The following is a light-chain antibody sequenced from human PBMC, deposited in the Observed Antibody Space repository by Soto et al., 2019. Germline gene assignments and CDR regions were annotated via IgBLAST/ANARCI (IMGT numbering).Light chain of an antibody. CDR1: ALLKQF. CDR3: QSADRSDTYCV. Sequence: SYELTQPPSVSVPAGQTARITCSGDALLKQFACWYQKKPGQAPVMVIYNDSERPSGIPERFSGSSSGTTVTLIISGVQAEDEADYYCQSADRSDTYCVFGGGTQL. J-gene: IGLJ3*02. CDR2: NDS. V-gene: IGLV3-25*02.